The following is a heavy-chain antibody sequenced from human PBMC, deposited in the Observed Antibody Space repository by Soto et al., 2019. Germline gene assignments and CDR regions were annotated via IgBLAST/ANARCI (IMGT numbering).Heavy chain of an antibody. J-gene: IGHJ5*02. CDR2: IKQDGSEK. CDR1: GFTFSSYW. D-gene: IGHD6-13*01. Sequence: GGSLILSCAASGFTFSSYWMSWVRQAPGKGLEWVANIKQDGSEKYYVDSAKGRFTISRDNAKNSLYLQMNSLRAEDTAVYYCAGYSSSWYENWFDPWGQGTLVTVS. V-gene: IGHV3-7*01. CDR3: AGYSSSWYENWFDP.